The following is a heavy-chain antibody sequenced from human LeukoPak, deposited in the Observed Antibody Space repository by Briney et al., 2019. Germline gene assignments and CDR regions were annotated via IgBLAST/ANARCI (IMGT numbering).Heavy chain of an antibody. CDR3: ARDRSSGDYGGNSKAFDI. D-gene: IGHD4-23*01. CDR2: ISYDGSNK. CDR1: GFTFSSYA. J-gene: IGHJ3*02. Sequence: PGGSLRLSCAASGFTFSSYAMHWVRQAPGKGLEWVAVISYDGSNKYYADSVEGRFTISRDNSKNTLYLQMNSLRAEDTAVYYCARDRSSGDYGGNSKAFDIWGQGTMVTVSS. V-gene: IGHV3-30-3*01.